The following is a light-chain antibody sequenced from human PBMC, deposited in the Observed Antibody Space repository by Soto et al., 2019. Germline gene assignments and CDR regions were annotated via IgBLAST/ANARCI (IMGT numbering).Light chain of an antibody. CDR2: NTD. J-gene: IGLJ2*01. V-gene: IGLV7-43*01. Sequence: QAVVTQEASLTVSPGGTVTLTCASSTGAVTSAYYPNWFQQKPGQAPMALIYNTDNRHSWTPARFSGSLLGGKAVLTLSGVRPEDEADYYCLLYYGGGRTFGGGTKLTVL. CDR1: TGAVTSAYY. CDR3: LLYYGGGRT.